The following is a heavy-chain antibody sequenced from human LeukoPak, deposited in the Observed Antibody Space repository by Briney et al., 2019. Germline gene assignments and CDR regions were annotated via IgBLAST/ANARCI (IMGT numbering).Heavy chain of an antibody. Sequence: GGSLRLSCAASGFTFISYGIHWVRQAPGKGLEWVAIISHDDNIKYYADSVKGRFSISRDNSKNTLYLQMNSLRAEDTAVYYCAREQLWGQGTLVTVSS. J-gene: IGHJ4*02. D-gene: IGHD5-18*01. CDR1: GFTFISYG. CDR2: ISHDDNIK. V-gene: IGHV3-30*03. CDR3: AREQL.